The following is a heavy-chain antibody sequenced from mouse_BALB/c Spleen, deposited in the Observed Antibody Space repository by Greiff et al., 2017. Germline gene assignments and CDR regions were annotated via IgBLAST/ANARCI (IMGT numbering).Heavy chain of an antibody. CDR2: INPNNGGT. CDR1: GYTFTDYN. CDR3: ARGYYRYDGLSYYAMDY. D-gene: IGHD2-14*01. J-gene: IGHJ4*01. V-gene: IGHV1-18*01. Sequence: VQLQQSGPELVKPGASVKIPCKASGYTFTDYNMDWVKQSHGKSLEWIGDINPNNGGTIYNQKFKGKATLTVDKSSSTAYMELRSLTSEDTAVYYCARGYYRYDGLSYYAMDYWGQGTSVTVSS.